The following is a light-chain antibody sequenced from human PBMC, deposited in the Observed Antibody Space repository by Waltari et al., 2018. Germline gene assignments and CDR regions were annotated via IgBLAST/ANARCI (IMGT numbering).Light chain of an antibody. V-gene: IGKV2-28*01. CDR1: QSLLHSNGYNY. CDR2: LGS. J-gene: IGKJ1*01. Sequence: DIVMTQSPLSLPVTPGEPASLSCRSSQSLLHSNGYNYLDWYLQKPGQSPQLLIYLGSNRASGVPDRFSGSGSGTDFTLKISRVEAEDVGVYYCMQAIQTPRTFGQGTKVEIK. CDR3: MQAIQTPRT.